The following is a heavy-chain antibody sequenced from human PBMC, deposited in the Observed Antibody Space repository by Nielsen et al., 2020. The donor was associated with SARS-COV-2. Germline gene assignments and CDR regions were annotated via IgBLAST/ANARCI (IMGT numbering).Heavy chain of an antibody. CDR1: GGSFSGYY. Sequence: SETLSLTCAVYGGSFSGYYWSWIRQPPGKGLEWIGEFNHSGSTNYNPSLKSRVTISVDTSKNQFSLNLSSVTAADTAVYYCARVAAYGSSAGGFRYWGQGTLVTVSS. D-gene: IGHD6-6*01. V-gene: IGHV4-34*01. CDR3: ARVAAYGSSAGGFRY. J-gene: IGHJ4*02. CDR2: FNHSGST.